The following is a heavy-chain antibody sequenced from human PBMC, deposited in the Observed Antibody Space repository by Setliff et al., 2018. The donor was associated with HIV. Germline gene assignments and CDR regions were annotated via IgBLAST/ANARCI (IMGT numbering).Heavy chain of an antibody. Sequence: PSETLSLTCTVSGGYSWSWIRQPPGKGLEWIGYIYTSGSTNYNPSLRSRVTISVDTSKNQFSLKLSSVTAADTAVYYCASYRKAERWLQLGGNFDYWGQGTLVTVSS. CDR2: IYTSGST. V-gene: IGHV4-4*09. D-gene: IGHD5-12*01. CDR1: GGYS. CDR3: ASYRKAERWLQLGGNFDY. J-gene: IGHJ4*02.